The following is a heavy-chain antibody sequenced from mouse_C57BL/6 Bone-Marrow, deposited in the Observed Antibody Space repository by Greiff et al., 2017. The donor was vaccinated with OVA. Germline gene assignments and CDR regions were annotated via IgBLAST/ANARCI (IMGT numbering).Heavy chain of an antibody. CDR3: VRRDWVSYAMDY. V-gene: IGHV10-1*02. CDR2: IRSKSNNYAT. J-gene: IGHJ4*01. D-gene: IGHD4-1*01. Sequence: EVHLVESGGGLVQPKGSLKLSCAASGFTFNTYAMNWVRQAPGKGLEWVARIRSKSNNYATYYADSVKDRFTISRDDSQSMLYLQMNNLKTEDTAMYYCVRRDWVSYAMDYWGQGTSVTVSS. CDR1: GFTFNTYA.